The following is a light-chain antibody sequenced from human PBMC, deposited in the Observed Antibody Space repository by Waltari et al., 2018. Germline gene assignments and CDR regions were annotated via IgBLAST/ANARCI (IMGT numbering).Light chain of an antibody. J-gene: IGLJ3*02. CDR1: KLGDKF. CDR2: QDS. V-gene: IGLV3-1*01. CDR3: QAWDSSPQ. Sequence: SYELFQPRSVSVSPEQTGSITCLGEKLGDKFVCWYQQKPGQSPVLVIHQDSKRPSGIPERVSGSNSGNTATLTISGTQAMDEADYYCQAWDSSPQFGGGTKLTFL.